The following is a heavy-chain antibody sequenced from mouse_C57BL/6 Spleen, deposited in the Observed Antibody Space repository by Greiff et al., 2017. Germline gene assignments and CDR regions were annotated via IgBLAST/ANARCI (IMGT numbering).Heavy chain of an antibody. Sequence: VMLVESGPELVKPGASVKISCKASGYAFSSSWMNWVKQRPGKGLEWIGRIYPGDGDTNYNGKFKGKATLTADKSSSTAYMQLSSLTSEDSAVYFCARLRSSGYFYAMDYWGQGTSVTVSS. D-gene: IGHD3-2*02. CDR3: ARLRSSGYFYAMDY. J-gene: IGHJ4*01. CDR1: GYAFSSSW. V-gene: IGHV1-82*01. CDR2: IYPGDGDT.